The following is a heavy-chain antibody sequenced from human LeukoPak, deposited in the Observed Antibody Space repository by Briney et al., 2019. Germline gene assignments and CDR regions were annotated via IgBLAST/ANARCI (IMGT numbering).Heavy chain of an antibody. Sequence: GGSLRLSCAASGFTFSSYAMHWVRQAPGEGLEYVSAISSNGGSTYYANSVKGRFTISRDNSKNTLYLQMGSLRAEDVAVYYCARDPDSSGWPHFDYWGQGTLVTVSS. CDR3: ARDPDSSGWPHFDY. CDR2: ISSNGGST. CDR1: GFTFSSYA. D-gene: IGHD6-19*01. V-gene: IGHV3-64*01. J-gene: IGHJ4*02.